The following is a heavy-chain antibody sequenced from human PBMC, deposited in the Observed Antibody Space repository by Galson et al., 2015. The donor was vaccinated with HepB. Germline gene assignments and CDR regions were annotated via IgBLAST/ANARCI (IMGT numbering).Heavy chain of an antibody. V-gene: IGHV3-9*01. D-gene: IGHD4-17*01. Sequence: SLRLSCAASGFTFDDYAMHWARQAPGKGLEWVSGISWNSGSIGYADSVKGRFTISRDNAKNSLYLQMNSLRAEDTALYYCAKDSHVRNDYEALYFDYWGQGTLVTVSS. CDR2: ISWNSGSI. J-gene: IGHJ4*02. CDR1: GFTFDDYA. CDR3: AKDSHVRNDYEALYFDY.